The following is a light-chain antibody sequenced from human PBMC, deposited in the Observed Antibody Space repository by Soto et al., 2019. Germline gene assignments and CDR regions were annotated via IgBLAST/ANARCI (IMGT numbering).Light chain of an antibody. CDR2: DAS. CDR1: QGISSH. V-gene: IGKV1-9*01. Sequence: DIQLTQSPSFLSASVGDRVTITCRASQGISSHLAWYQQKPGKAPKLLIYDASPLQSEAPARFSGSGSGTEFTLTISSLLPEDFATYHCQQLKSFPLNFGQGTRLEIK. J-gene: IGKJ5*01. CDR3: QQLKSFPLN.